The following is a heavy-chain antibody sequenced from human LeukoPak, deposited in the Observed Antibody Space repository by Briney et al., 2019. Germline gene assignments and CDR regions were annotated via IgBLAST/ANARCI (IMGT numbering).Heavy chain of an antibody. CDR2: INPNSGGT. CDR3: ARDTMGDLTNWFDP. J-gene: IGHJ5*02. Sequence: ASVNVSCKASGYTFTGCYMHWVRQAPGQGVEWMGWINPNSGGTNYAQKFQGRVTMTRDTSISTAYMELSRLRSDDTAVYYCARDTMGDLTNWFDPWGQGTLVTVSS. D-gene: IGHD3-16*01. CDR1: GYTFTGCY. V-gene: IGHV1-2*02.